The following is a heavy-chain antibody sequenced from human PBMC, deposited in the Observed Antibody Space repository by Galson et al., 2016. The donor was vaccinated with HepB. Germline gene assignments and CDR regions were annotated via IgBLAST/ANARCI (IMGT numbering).Heavy chain of an antibody. D-gene: IGHD1-7*01. J-gene: IGHJ4*02. CDR3: ARRASNYAPRPFDY. CDR1: GFTFNTYE. Sequence: SLRLSCAASGFTFNTYEMNWVRQAPGKGLEWIPYITSGDTTIYYADAVKGRFTISRDNAENSLHLQMSSLRVEDTAVYYCARRASNYAPRPFDYWGQGTLVTVSS. V-gene: IGHV3-48*03. CDR2: ITSGDTTI.